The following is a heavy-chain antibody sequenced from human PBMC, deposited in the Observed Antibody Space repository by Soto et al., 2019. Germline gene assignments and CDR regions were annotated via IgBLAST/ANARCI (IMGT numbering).Heavy chain of an antibody. CDR1: GGTFSSYA. V-gene: IGHV1-69*13. Sequence: SVKVSCKASGGTFSSYAMNWVRQAPGQGLEWMGGIIPMFGTADYAQKFQARVTITADESTSTAYMELSSLTSEEKAVYYCARPVLMDTGVRYYYGMDVWGQGTTVTVSS. CDR2: IIPMFGTA. CDR3: ARPVLMDTGVRYYYGMDV. J-gene: IGHJ6*02. D-gene: IGHD5-18*01.